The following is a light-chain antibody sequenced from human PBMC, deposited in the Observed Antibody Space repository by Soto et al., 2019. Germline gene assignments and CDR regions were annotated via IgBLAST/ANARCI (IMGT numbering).Light chain of an antibody. V-gene: IGKV4-1*01. J-gene: IGKJ1*01. CDR3: QQYYSTPKA. CDR1: QSVLYSSNNKNY. CDR2: WAS. Sequence: DIVMTQSPDSLAVSLGERATINCKSSQSVLYSSNNKNYLAWYQQKPGQPPKLLIYWASTRESGVPDRFSGSGSGTDFTLTISGRQAEDVAVYYCQQYYSTPKAFGQGPKVEI.